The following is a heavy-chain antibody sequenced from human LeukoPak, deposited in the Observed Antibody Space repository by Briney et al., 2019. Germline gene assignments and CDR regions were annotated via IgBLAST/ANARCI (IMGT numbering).Heavy chain of an antibody. CDR3: ARAHVLLWFGELSPNWFDP. V-gene: IGHV1-2*02. D-gene: IGHD3-10*01. J-gene: IGHJ5*02. CDR2: INPNSGGT. Sequence: EASVKVSCKASGYTFTGYYMHWVRQAPGQGLEWMGWINPNSGGTNYAQKFQGRVTMTRDTSISTAYMELSRLRSDDTAVYYCARAHVLLWFGELSPNWFDPWGQGTLVTVSS. CDR1: GYTFTGYY.